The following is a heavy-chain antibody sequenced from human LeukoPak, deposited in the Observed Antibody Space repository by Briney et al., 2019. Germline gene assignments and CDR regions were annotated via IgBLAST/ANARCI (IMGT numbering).Heavy chain of an antibody. CDR3: ATGYSSTLYYFDH. CDR1: GDSISSYS. J-gene: IGHJ4*02. V-gene: IGHV4-59*01. Sequence: SESLTLTCTVCGDSISSYSLSWIRQPPGKGLEWIAYSYHTGSTNYNPSLKSRVTISVDTSKNQFSLKLSSVTAGDTAVYYCATGYSSTLYYFDHWGQETLDSVSS. CDR2: SYHTGST. D-gene: IGHD6-13*01.